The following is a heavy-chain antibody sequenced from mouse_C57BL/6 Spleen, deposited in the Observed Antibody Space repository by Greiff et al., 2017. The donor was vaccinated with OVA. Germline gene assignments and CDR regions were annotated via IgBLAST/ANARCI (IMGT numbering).Heavy chain of an antibody. CDR2: IYPGDGDT. V-gene: IGHV1-82*01. CDR3: ARSNDYDCAMDY. J-gene: IGHJ4*01. D-gene: IGHD2-4*01. Sequence: VQLQQSGPELVKPGASVKISCKASGYAFSSSWMNWVKQRPGKGLEWIGRIYPGDGDTNYNGKFKGKATLTADKSSSTAYMQLSSLTSEDSAVYFCARSNDYDCAMDYWGQGTSVTVSS. CDR1: GYAFSSSW.